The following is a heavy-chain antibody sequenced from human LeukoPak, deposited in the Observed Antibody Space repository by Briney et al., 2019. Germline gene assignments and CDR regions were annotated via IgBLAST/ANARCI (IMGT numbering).Heavy chain of an antibody. D-gene: IGHD3-22*01. CDR1: GYTFTSYY. CDR3: ARDSYYYDSSGYYTHFDY. J-gene: IGHJ4*02. V-gene: IGHV1-46*01. Sequence: ASVKVSCKASGYTFTSYYMHWVRQAPGQGLEWMGIINPSGGSTSYAQKFQGRVTMTRDMSTSTVYMELSSLRSEDTAVYYCARDSYYYDSSGYYTHFDYWGQGTLVTVSS. CDR2: INPSGGST.